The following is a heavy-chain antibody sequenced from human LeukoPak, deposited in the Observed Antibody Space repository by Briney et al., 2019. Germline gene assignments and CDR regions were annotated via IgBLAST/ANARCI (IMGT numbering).Heavy chain of an antibody. J-gene: IGHJ4*02. CDR2: IYWADDK. V-gene: IGHV2-5*02. CDR3: AHRRGTYYFQY. Sequence: SGPTLVNPPQTLPLTCTFSGFSLSSSGVGVGWIRQPPGKALEWLALIYWADDKRYSPSLKSRLTITKDTSKNQVVLTMTNMDPVDTATYYCAHRRGTYYFQYWGQGTLVTVS. D-gene: IGHD1-26*01. CDR1: GFSLSSSGVG.